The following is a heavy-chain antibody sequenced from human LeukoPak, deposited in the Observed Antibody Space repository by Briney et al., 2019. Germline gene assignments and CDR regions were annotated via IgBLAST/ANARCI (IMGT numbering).Heavy chain of an antibody. J-gene: IGHJ3*02. D-gene: IGHD3-22*01. V-gene: IGHV4-4*07. CDR2: IYTSGST. Sequence: SETLSLTCTVSGGSISSYYWSWIWQPAGKGLEWIGRIYTSGSTNYNPSLKSRVTMSVDTSKNQFSLKLSSVTAADTAVYYCARSDIAYYYDSSGYAFDIWGQGTMVTVSS. CDR3: ARSDIAYYYDSSGYAFDI. CDR1: GGSISSYY.